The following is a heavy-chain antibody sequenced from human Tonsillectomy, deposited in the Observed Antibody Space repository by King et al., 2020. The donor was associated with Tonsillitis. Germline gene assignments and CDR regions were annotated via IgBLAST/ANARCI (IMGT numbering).Heavy chain of an antibody. Sequence: DVQLVESGGGLVKPGGSLRLSCAASGFTFSSYSMNWVRQAPGKGLEWVSSISSSSSYIYYTDSVKGRFTISRDNAKNSLYLQMNSLRAEDTAVYYCARERAMVATGWFDPWGQGTLVTVSS. CDR2: ISSSSSYI. D-gene: IGHD5-12*01. CDR3: ARERAMVATGWFDP. CDR1: GFTFSSYS. V-gene: IGHV3-21*01. J-gene: IGHJ5*02.